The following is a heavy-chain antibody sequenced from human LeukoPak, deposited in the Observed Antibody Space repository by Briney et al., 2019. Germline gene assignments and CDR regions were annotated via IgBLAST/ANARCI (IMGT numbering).Heavy chain of an antibody. Sequence: SETLSLTCTVSGGSISSSSYYWGWIRQPPGKGLEWIGSIYYSGSTYYNPSLKSRVTISVDTSKNQFSLKLSSVTAADTAVYYCARDASTGGNFDYWGQGTLVTVSS. J-gene: IGHJ4*02. V-gene: IGHV4-39*07. CDR1: GGSISSSSYY. CDR2: IYYSGST. CDR3: ARDASTGGNFDY. D-gene: IGHD3-16*01.